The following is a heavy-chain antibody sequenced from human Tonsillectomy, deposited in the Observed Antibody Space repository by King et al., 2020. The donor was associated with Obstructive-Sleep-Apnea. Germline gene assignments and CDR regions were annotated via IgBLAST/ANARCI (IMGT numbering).Heavy chain of an antibody. CDR2: ITHDGSNG. J-gene: IGHJ4*02. V-gene: IGHV3-30-3*01. D-gene: IGHD3-22*01. CDR3: ARDPKSDYFDSSGFDY. Sequence: VQLVESGGGVVQPGRSLRLSCAASGFTFNFYAMHWVRQAPGRGLEWVAVITHDGSNGYYAVSVKGRFTISRDNSKDTLHLQMNSLRPEDTAVYYCARDPKSDYFDSSGFDYWGQGTLVTVSS. CDR1: GFTFNFYA.